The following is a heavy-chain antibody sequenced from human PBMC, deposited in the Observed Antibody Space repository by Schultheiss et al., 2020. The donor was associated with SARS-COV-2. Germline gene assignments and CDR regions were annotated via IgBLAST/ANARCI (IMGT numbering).Heavy chain of an antibody. Sequence: GGSLRLSCAASGFTFSSYWMHWVRQAPGKGLVWVSRINSDGSSTSYADSVKGRFTISRDNSKNTLYLQMNSLRAEDTAVYYCAKGDVDIIAFDIWGQGTTVTVAS. D-gene: IGHD5-12*01. CDR3: AKGDVDIIAFDI. V-gene: IGHV3-74*01. CDR1: GFTFSSYW. CDR2: INSDGSST. J-gene: IGHJ3*02.